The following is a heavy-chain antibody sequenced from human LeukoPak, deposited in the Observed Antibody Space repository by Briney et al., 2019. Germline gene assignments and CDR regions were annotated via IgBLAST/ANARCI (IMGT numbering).Heavy chain of an antibody. Sequence: GGSLRLSCAAAGFTFSSYSMNWVRQAPGKGLEWVSSISSSSSYIYYADSVKGRFTISRDNAKNSLYLQMNSLRAEDTAVYYCARELGYYYDSIGYWGQGTLVTVSS. D-gene: IGHD3-22*01. CDR1: GFTFSSYS. CDR2: ISSSSSYI. CDR3: ARELGYYYDSIGY. V-gene: IGHV3-21*01. J-gene: IGHJ4*02.